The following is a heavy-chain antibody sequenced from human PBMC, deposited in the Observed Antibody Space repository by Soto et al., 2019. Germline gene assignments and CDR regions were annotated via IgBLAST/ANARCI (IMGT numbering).Heavy chain of an antibody. D-gene: IGHD5-18*01. Sequence: GGSLRLSYVASGFTFEAYWVSRVRKAPGKGLEWVSPISGGGGSTYYADSVKGRFTISRDNAKNSLYLQMNSLRAEDTAVYSCARIHRGYSYGPIDYWGQGTLVTVSS. CDR3: ARIHRGYSYGPIDY. V-gene: IGHV3-23*01. CDR1: GFTFEAYW. J-gene: IGHJ4*02. CDR2: ISGGGGST.